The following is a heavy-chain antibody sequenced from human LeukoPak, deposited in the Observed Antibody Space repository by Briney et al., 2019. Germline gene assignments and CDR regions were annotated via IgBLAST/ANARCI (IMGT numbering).Heavy chain of an antibody. CDR2: ISGGGGST. CDR1: GFTFSNYA. J-gene: IGHJ4*02. Sequence: GGSLRLSCAASGFTFSNYAMSWARQAPGKGLEWVSAISGGGGSTYYADSVKGRFTISRDNSKNTLYLQMNSLRAEDTAVYYCTKGTIWLPFDYWGQGTLVTVSS. D-gene: IGHD5-18*01. V-gene: IGHV3-23*01. CDR3: TKGTIWLPFDY.